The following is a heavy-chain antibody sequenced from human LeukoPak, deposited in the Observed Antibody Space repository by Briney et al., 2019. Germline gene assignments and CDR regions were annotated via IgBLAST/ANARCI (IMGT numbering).Heavy chain of an antibody. Sequence: ASVKVSCKASGYTFTGYYMHWMRQAPGQGLEWMGWINPNSGGTKYAQKFQGRVTMTTDTSTSTAYMELRSLRSDDTAVYYCAGYLGYSSSLGAFDIWGQGTMVTVSS. CDR2: INPNSGGT. D-gene: IGHD6-13*01. V-gene: IGHV1-2*02. CDR1: GYTFTGYY. J-gene: IGHJ3*02. CDR3: AGYLGYSSSLGAFDI.